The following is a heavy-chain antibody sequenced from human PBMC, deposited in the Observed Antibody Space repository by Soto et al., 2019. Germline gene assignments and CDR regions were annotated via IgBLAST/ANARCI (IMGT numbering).Heavy chain of an antibody. V-gene: IGHV1-18*01. Sequence: ASVKVSCKASGYTFGYTFSNYGISWVRQAPGQGPEWMGWISGYNGNTNYAQKFQGRVTMTTDTSTSTAYMGLRSLRSDDTAVYYCARDNYERSGYFDYWGQGTLVTVSS. J-gene: IGHJ4*02. CDR1: GYTFGYTFSNYG. D-gene: IGHD3-22*01. CDR3: ARDNYERSGYFDY. CDR2: ISGYNGNT.